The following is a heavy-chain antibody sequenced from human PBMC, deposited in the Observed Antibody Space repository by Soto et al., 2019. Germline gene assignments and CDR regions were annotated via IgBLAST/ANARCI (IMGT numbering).Heavy chain of an antibody. D-gene: IGHD2-2*01. Sequence: PGGSLRLSCAASGSTFTSYWMTWVRRAPGKGLEWVAKIHPDGSERYYLDSVKGRFTISRDNAKESVYLQMNSLRVEDAAVYYCAGSTWAVHFDYWGQGTRVTVSS. CDR1: GSTFTSYW. V-gene: IGHV3-7*01. J-gene: IGHJ4*02. CDR2: IHPDGSER. CDR3: AGSTWAVHFDY.